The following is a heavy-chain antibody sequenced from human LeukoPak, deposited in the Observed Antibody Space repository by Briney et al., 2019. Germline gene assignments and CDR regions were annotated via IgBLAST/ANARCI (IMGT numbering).Heavy chain of an antibody. D-gene: IGHD3-16*01. CDR3: ARFTPQGYGWGGYNRFDP. Sequence: SETLSLTCTVSGGAISSYYWNWIRQPPGKGLEWIGYIYYSGSTNYNPSLKSRVTISVDTSKNQFSLNLTSVTAADTAVYYCARFTPQGYGWGGYNRFDPWGQGTLVTVSS. J-gene: IGHJ5*02. V-gene: IGHV4-59*01. CDR1: GGAISSYY. CDR2: IYYSGST.